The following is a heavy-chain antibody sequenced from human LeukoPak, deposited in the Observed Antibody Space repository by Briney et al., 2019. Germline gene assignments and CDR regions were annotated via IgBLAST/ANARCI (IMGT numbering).Heavy chain of an antibody. CDR2: ISAYNGNT. V-gene: IGHV1-18*01. Sequence: GASVKVSCKASGYTFTSYGISWVRQAPGQGLEWMGWISAYNGNTNYAQKLQGRVTMTTDTSTSTAYMELRSLRSDDTAVYYCARHGVTYYDFWSGSYYSDYWGQGTLVTVSS. J-gene: IGHJ4*02. D-gene: IGHD3-3*01. CDR1: GYTFTSYG. CDR3: ARHGVTYYDFWSGSYYSDY.